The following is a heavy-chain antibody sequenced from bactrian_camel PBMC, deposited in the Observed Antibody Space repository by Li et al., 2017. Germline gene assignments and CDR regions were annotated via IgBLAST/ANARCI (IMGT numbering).Heavy chain of an antibody. CDR1: GRTESINC. D-gene: IGHD2*01. J-gene: IGHJ4*01. Sequence: HVQLVESGGGSVQAGGPLRLSCVASGRTESINCMGWFRQAPGKERGGVARIDTDSGRTDFADSVKGRFTVSQDKMKNTVYLQMNSLKPEDTAVYHCGAESSPTQAGECVEYIHRGQGTQVTVS. CDR3: GAESSPTQAGECVEYIH. V-gene: IGHV3S53*01. CDR2: IDTDSGRT.